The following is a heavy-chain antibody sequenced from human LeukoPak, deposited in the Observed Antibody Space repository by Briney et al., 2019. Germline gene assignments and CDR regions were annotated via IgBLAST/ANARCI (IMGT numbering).Heavy chain of an antibody. J-gene: IGHJ6*03. CDR1: GGSFSSYY. CDR2: IYTSGST. CDR3: ARAGTVVDYYYYYYMDV. V-gene: IGHV4-59*10. Sequence: PSETLSLTCAVYGGSFSSYYWSWLRQPAGKGLEWIGRIYTSGSTNYNPSLKSRVTMSVDTSKNQFSLKLSSVTAADTAVYYCARAGTVVDYYYYYYMDVWGKGTTVTISS. D-gene: IGHD4-23*01.